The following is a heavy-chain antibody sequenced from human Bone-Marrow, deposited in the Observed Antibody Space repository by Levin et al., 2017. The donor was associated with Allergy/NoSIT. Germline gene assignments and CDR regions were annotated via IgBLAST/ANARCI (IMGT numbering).Heavy chain of an antibody. J-gene: IGHJ6*02. CDR1: RFTFSSYG. CDR3: ARDLSQYSSSFLGMDV. Sequence: GESLKISCAASRFTFSSYGMHWVRQAPGKGLEWVAVIWYDGSNKYYADSVKGRFTISRDNSKNTLYLQMNSLRAEDTAVYYCARDLSQYSSSFLGMDVWGQGTTVTVSS. D-gene: IGHD6-6*01. CDR2: IWYDGSNK. V-gene: IGHV3-33*01.